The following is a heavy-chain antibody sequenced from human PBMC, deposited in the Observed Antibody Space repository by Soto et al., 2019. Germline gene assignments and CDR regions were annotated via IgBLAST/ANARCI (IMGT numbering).Heavy chain of an antibody. Sequence: QVQLEQSGAEVNKSGASVKVSCKASGYIFSTHGINWVRQAPGQGLEWMGLINPYNGKTNYAQKFQGRVTMTTETSRKTAYMELRSLRSDDTAVYYCSRVQIVVVVGGTPADYWGQGTLVTVSS. CDR1: GYIFSTHG. CDR2: INPYNGKT. J-gene: IGHJ4*02. V-gene: IGHV1-18*01. D-gene: IGHD2-15*01. CDR3: SRVQIVVVVGGTPADY.